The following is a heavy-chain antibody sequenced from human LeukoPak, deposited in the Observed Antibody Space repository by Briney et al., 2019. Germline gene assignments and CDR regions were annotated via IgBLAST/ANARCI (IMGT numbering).Heavy chain of an antibody. D-gene: IGHD3-22*01. Sequence: PGGSLRLSCTASGFTFSGYSMNWFRQAPGKGLEWVSSFGTRSTSVYHAGSVKGRFAISRDNAKNSLYLQMNSLRAEDTALYYCAREVSEGFDFWGQGTLVTVSS. CDR2: FGTRSTSV. J-gene: IGHJ4*02. V-gene: IGHV3-21*01. CDR3: AREVSEGFDF. CDR1: GFTFSGYS.